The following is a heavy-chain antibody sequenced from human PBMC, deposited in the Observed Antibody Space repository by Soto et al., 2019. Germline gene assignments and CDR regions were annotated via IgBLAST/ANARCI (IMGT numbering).Heavy chain of an antibody. J-gene: IGHJ2*01. V-gene: IGHV4-59*11. CDR3: ARGVDDLWSGDTWYFDL. D-gene: IGHD3-3*01. Sequence: QVQLQESGPGLVKPSETLSLTCTVSGGSISNHYWNWIRQPPGKGLEWFGYISYRGNTNYNPSLTRRFTSSVRMCKTQVSLNVTSVHAADTDAYYCARGVDDLWSGDTWYFDLWARGILVTFS. CDR2: ISYRGNT. CDR1: GGSISNHY.